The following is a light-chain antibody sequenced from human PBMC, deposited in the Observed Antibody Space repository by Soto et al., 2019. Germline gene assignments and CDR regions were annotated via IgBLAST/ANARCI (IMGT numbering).Light chain of an antibody. Sequence: EIVLTQSPGTLSLSPGERATLSCRASQSVSSSYLAWYQQKHGQAPRLLIYGASSRATGIPDRFSGSGSGTDFTLTISRLEPEDFEVYYCQQYGSSPRTFGQGTRLEIK. V-gene: IGKV3-20*01. CDR2: GAS. CDR1: QSVSSSY. CDR3: QQYGSSPRT. J-gene: IGKJ5*01.